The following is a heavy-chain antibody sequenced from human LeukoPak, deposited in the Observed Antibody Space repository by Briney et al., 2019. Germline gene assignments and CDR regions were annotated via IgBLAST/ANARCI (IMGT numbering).Heavy chain of an antibody. CDR3: ARDRGSDDPIDY. D-gene: IGHD2-15*01. Sequence: PGGSLRLSCAGSGFTFSSYGMHWVRQAPGKGLEWVAVIWHDGRHKYYADSVKGRFTVSRDNSKNTLYLHMDSLRAEDTAVYSCARDRGSDDPIDYWGQGTLVTVSS. CDR2: IWHDGRHK. CDR1: GFTFSSYG. J-gene: IGHJ4*02. V-gene: IGHV3-33*01.